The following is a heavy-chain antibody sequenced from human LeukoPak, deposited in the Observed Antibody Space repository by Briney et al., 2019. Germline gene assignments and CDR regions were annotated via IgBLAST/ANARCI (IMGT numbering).Heavy chain of an antibody. CDR2: IIPILGIA. CDR1: GGTFSSYA. Sequence: SVKVSCKASGGTFSSYAISWVRQAPGQGLEWMGRIIPILGIANYAQKLQGRVTMTTDTSTSTAYMELRSLRSDDTAVYYCASQQLDYYYGMDVWGQGTTVTVSS. D-gene: IGHD6-13*01. V-gene: IGHV1-69*04. J-gene: IGHJ6*02. CDR3: ASQQLDYYYGMDV.